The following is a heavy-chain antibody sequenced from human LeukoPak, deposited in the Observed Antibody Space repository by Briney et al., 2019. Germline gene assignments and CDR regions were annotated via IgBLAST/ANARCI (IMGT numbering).Heavy chain of an antibody. CDR1: GFTFTNYV. J-gene: IGHJ4*02. D-gene: IGHD2/OR15-2a*01. CDR2: ITSKTDGGIT. Sequence: GGSLRLSCAASGFTFTNYVMSWVRQAPGKGLEWVGRITSKTDGGITDSAAPVKGRFTVSRDDSKNTLFLQMSSLRTEDTAVYYCATDESNSFFFWGQGTLVTVSS. CDR3: ATDESNSFFF. V-gene: IGHV3-15*01.